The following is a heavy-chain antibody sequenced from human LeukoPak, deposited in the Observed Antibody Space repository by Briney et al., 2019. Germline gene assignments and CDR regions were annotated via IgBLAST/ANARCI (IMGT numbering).Heavy chain of an antibody. CDR2: LSHDGTNK. CDR1: RFTFSSYA. D-gene: IGHD6-19*01. V-gene: IGHV3-30-3*01. J-gene: IGHJ4*02. CDR3: ARGHPRPRVIAVAGNFDS. Sequence: RGSLRLSCAASRFTFSSYAMHWVRQAPGKGLHWVAALSHDGTNKYYADSVKGRFTISRDNSKNTLYLQMNSLRADDTAVFYCARGHPRPRVIAVAGNFDSWGQGTLVTVSS.